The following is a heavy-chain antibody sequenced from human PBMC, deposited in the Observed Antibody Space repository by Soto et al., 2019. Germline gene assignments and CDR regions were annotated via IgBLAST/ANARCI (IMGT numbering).Heavy chain of an antibody. CDR1: GGSTSSSNW. Sequence: PSETLSLTCAVSGGSTSSSNWWSWVRQPPGKGLEWIGEIYHSGSTNYNPSLKSRVTISVDKSKNQFSLKLSSVTAADTAVYYCASLMFGVAVFDYWGQGTLVTVSS. D-gene: IGHD3-10*02. J-gene: IGHJ4*02. CDR3: ASLMFGVAVFDY. CDR2: IYHSGST. V-gene: IGHV4-4*02.